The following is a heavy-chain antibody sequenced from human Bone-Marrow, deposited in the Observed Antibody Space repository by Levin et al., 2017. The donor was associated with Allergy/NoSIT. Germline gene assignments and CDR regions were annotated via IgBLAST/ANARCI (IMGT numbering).Heavy chain of an antibody. CDR1: GFTFSSYW. J-gene: IGHJ4*02. CDR3: ARSRTVTKLFLFDY. Sequence: GGSLRLSCAASGFTFSSYWMHWVRQAPGKGLVWVSRINSDGSSTSYADSVKGRFTISRDNAKNTLYLQMNSLRAEDTAVYYCARSRTVTKLFLFDYWGQGTLVTVSS. CDR2: INSDGSST. V-gene: IGHV3-74*01. D-gene: IGHD4-17*01.